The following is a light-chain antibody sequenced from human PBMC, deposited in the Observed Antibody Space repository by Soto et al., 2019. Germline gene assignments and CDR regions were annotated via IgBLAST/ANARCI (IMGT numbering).Light chain of an antibody. CDR1: SSDVGGYNY. CDR2: DVS. Sequence: QSALTQPASVSGSPGQSITISCTGTSSDVGGYNYVSWYQQHPGKAPKLMIYDVSNRPSGVSNRFSGSKSGNTASLTISGLHAEDEADYYCSSYTSIRLYVFGTGTK. V-gene: IGLV2-14*01. J-gene: IGLJ1*01. CDR3: SSYTSIRLYV.